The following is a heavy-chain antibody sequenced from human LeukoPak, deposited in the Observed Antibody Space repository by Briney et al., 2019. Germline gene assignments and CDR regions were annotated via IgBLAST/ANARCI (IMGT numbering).Heavy chain of an antibody. V-gene: IGHV4-39*01. D-gene: IGHD6-19*01. CDR3: ARHVRRIAVAGRTTWDWFDP. Sequence: PSETLSLTCAVSGASISGSGYYLGWIRQPPGKGLEWIGNIYYTGNTYYNASLQSRVTISIDTSKNQFSLKLSSVTAADTAVYYCARHVRRIAVAGRTTWDWFDPWGQGTLVTVSS. J-gene: IGHJ5*02. CDR1: GASISGSGYY. CDR2: IYYTGNT.